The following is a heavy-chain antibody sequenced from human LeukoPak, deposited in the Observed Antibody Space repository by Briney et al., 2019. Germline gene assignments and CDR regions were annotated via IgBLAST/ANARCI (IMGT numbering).Heavy chain of an antibody. V-gene: IGHV1-18*01. CDR3: ARVSGVGATTPQDC. CDR2: ISAYNGNT. Sequence: ASVKVSCKASGYTFTSYGISWVRQAPGQGLEWMGWISAYNGNTNYAQKLQGRVTMTTDTSTSSAYMELRSLRSDDTAVYYCARVSGVGATTPQDCWGQGTLVTVSS. D-gene: IGHD1-26*01. CDR1: GYTFTSYG. J-gene: IGHJ4*02.